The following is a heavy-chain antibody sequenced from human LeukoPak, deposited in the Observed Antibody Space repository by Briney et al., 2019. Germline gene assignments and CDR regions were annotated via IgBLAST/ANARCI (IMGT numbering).Heavy chain of an antibody. CDR1: GFTFSSYG. D-gene: IGHD6-25*01. Sequence: GGSLRLSCAASGFTFSSYGMHWVRQAPGKGLEWVAVISYDGSNKYYADSVKGRFTISRDNSKNTLYLQMNSLRAEDTAVYYCAKDRIRAAGATYDYWGQGTLVTVSS. J-gene: IGHJ4*02. V-gene: IGHV3-30*18. CDR3: AKDRIRAAGATYDY. CDR2: ISYDGSNK.